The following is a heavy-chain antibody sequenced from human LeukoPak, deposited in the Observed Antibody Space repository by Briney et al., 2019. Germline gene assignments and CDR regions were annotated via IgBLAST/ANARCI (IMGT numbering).Heavy chain of an antibody. D-gene: IGHD3-10*01. V-gene: IGHV1-2*06. CDR2: INPNSGGT. CDR3: ARARGTSGSYFREDFDY. CDR1: GYTFTGYY. Sequence: ASVKVSCKASGYTFTGYYMHWVRQAPGQGLEWMGRINPNSGGTNYAQKFQGRVTMTRDTSISTAYMELSRLRSDDTAVYYCARARGTSGSYFREDFDYWGQGTLVTVFS. J-gene: IGHJ4*02.